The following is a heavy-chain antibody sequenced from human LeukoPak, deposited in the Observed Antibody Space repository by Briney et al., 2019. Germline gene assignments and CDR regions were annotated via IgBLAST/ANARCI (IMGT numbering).Heavy chain of an antibody. CDR3: AKDTSWYRSECFQH. V-gene: IGHV3-23*01. D-gene: IGHD6-13*01. CDR1: GFTFSSYA. J-gene: IGHJ1*01. Sequence: GGSLRLSCAASGFTFSSYAMSWVRQAPGKELEWVSAISGSGGSTYYADSVKGRFTISRDNSKNTLYLQMNSLRAEDTAVYYCAKDTSWYRSECFQHWGQGTLVTVSS. CDR2: ISGSGGST.